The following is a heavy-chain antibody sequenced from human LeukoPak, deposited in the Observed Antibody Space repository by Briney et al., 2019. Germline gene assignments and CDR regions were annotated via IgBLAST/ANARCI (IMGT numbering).Heavy chain of an antibody. Sequence: GGSLRLSCAASGFTFSSYGMHWVRQAPGKGLEWVAVISYDGSNKYYADSVKGRFTISRDNSKNTLYLQMNSLRAEDTAVYYCAKVSGSGWVTGYWGQGTLVTVSS. CDR2: ISYDGSNK. V-gene: IGHV3-30*18. J-gene: IGHJ4*02. CDR3: AKVSGSGWVTGY. CDR1: GFTFSSYG. D-gene: IGHD6-19*01.